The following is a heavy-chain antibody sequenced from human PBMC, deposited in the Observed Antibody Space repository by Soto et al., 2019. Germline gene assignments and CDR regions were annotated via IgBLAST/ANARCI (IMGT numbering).Heavy chain of an antibody. CDR1: GSSLSSVGYY. J-gene: IGHJ5*01. Sequence: SETRSRTSPFSGSSLSSVGYYWIWIRQHPGKCLEWIGHIYHSGGTYYNPSLKSRVSLSVDTSKNQFSLKLNSVTAADTAVYYCARLGPKVPAASGLNWFDPWGQGTLVTVSS. D-gene: IGHD2-2*01. V-gene: IGHV4-31*02. CDR3: ARLGPKVPAASGLNWFDP. CDR2: IYHSGGT.